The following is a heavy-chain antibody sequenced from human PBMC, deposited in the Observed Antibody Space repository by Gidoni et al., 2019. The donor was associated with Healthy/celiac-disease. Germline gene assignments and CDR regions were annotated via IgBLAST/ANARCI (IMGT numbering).Heavy chain of an antibody. CDR2: INHSGST. Sequence: QVQLQQWGAGLLTPSETLSLTCAVYGGSFSGYYWSWIRQPPGKGREWIGEINHSGSTNYNPSLKSRVTISVDTSKNQFSLKLRSVTAADTAVYYCAIGERAYTYGFLFDYWGQGTLVTVSS. J-gene: IGHJ4*02. CDR3: AIGERAYTYGFLFDY. D-gene: IGHD5-18*01. V-gene: IGHV4-34*01. CDR1: GGSFSGYY.